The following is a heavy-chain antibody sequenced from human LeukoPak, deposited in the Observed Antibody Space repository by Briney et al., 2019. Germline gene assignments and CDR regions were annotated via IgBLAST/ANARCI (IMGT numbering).Heavy chain of an antibody. CDR1: GFTFSSYE. CDR3: ARGGSWFDP. J-gene: IGHJ5*02. V-gene: IGHV4-39*01. CDR2: IYYSGST. Sequence: GSLRLSCAASGFTFSSYEMNWVRQPPGKGLEWIGSIYYSGSTYYNPSLKSRVTISVDTSKNQFSLKLSSVTAADTAVYYCARGGSWFDPWGQGTLVTVSS. D-gene: IGHD3-16*01.